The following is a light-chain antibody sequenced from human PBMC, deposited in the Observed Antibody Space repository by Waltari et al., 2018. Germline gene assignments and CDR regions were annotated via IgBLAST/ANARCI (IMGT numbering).Light chain of an antibody. CDR3: HSRDSSGDVV. CDR2: GKN. CDR1: SLRTYY. J-gene: IGLJ2*01. Sequence: SSELTQDPAVSVALGQTVRITCQGDSLRTYYVSWFQQKPGQAPALVIYGKNNRPSGIPDRFSASTSGSTSSLTIIGAQAEDEADYYCHSRDSSGDVVIGGRTKLTVV. V-gene: IGLV3-19*01.